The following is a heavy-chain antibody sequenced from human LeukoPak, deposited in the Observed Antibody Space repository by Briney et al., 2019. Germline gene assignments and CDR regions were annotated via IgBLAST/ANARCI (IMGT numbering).Heavy chain of an antibody. D-gene: IGHD6-19*01. Sequence: SVTVSFTASGGTFTSYAISWVRQAPGQGLEWMGRIIPILGIANYAQKFQGRVTITADKSTSTAYMELSSLRSEDTAVYYCARGSSGWYLDYWGQGTLVTVSS. CDR2: IIPILGIA. CDR1: GGTFTSYA. V-gene: IGHV1-69*04. CDR3: ARGSSGWYLDY. J-gene: IGHJ4*02.